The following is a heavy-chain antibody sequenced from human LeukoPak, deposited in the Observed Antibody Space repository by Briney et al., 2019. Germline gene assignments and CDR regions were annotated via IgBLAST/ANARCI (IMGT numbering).Heavy chain of an antibody. CDR2: IYYSGST. CDR3: ARVAGPPRGYQLLAYYFDY. J-gene: IGHJ4*02. Sequence: PSETLSLTCTVSGGSISSYYWSWIRQPPGKGLEWIGYIYYSGSTNYNPSLKSRVTISVDTSKNQFSLKLSSVTAADTAVYYCARVAGPPRGYQLLAYYFDYWGQGTLVTVSS. D-gene: IGHD2-2*01. V-gene: IGHV4-59*12. CDR1: GGSISSYY.